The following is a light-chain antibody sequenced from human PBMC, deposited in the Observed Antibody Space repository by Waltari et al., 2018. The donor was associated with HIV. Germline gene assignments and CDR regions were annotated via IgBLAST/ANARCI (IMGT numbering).Light chain of an antibody. Sequence: SYLLTQPPSVSLAPGTTARITCEAHTTGGKSVHWYQQKAGHAPVLVIYYDNDRPSGIPERFSGFNSGNTATLTISGVEAGDEADYYCQVWDSSSNHVVFGGGTKLTAL. CDR1: TTGGKS. V-gene: IGLV3-21*04. CDR2: YDN. J-gene: IGLJ3*02. CDR3: QVWDSSSNHVV.